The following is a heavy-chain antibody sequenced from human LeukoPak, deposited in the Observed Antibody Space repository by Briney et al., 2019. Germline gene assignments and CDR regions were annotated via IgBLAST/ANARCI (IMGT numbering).Heavy chain of an antibody. J-gene: IGHJ4*02. V-gene: IGHV4-31*03. CDR2: IYYSGST. CDR1: GGSISSGGYY. D-gene: IGHD2-2*01. CDR3: ARGTADCSSTSCYLDY. Sequence: PSETLSLTCTVSGGSISSGGYYWSWIRQHPGNGLEWIGYIYYSGSTYYNPSLKSRVTISVDTSKNQFSLKLSSVTAADTAVYYCARGTADCSSTSCYLDYWGQGTLVTVSS.